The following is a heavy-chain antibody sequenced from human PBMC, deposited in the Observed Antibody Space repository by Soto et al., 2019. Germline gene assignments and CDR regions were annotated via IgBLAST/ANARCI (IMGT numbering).Heavy chain of an antibody. J-gene: IGHJ4*02. CDR1: GFTVSSAY. Sequence: EVQLVETGGGLIQPGGSLRLSCAASGFTVSSAYMSWVRQAPGKGLEWVSVIYSGGSTYYADSLKGRFTISRDNSKNTLNLQMNSLRAEDTAVYYGARGGFAPFDYWGQGTMVTVSS. CDR3: ARGGFAPFDY. CDR2: IYSGGST. V-gene: IGHV3-53*02.